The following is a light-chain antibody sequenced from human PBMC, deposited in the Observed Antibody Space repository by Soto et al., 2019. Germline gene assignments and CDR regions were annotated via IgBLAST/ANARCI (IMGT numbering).Light chain of an antibody. CDR1: QGISSC. Sequence: DIQMTQSPSSVSASVGDRVTITCRASQGISSCLAWYQQKPGKDPKLLIYAASSLQSVVPSRFSGSGSGTDFTLTISSLQPEDFATYYCQQANSFPLTFGGGTKVEIK. V-gene: IGKV1-12*01. CDR3: QQANSFPLT. CDR2: AAS. J-gene: IGKJ4*01.